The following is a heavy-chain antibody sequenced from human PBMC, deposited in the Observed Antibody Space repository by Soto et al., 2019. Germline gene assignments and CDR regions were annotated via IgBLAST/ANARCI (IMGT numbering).Heavy chain of an antibody. D-gene: IGHD2-15*01. Sequence: DSVKGRFSISRDNSKNTLYLQMNSLRAEDTAVYYCARWGTCSGGSRYSTGAYGMDVWGQGTTVTVSS. V-gene: IGHV3-30*01. CDR3: ARWGTCSGGSRYSTGAYGMDV. J-gene: IGHJ6*02.